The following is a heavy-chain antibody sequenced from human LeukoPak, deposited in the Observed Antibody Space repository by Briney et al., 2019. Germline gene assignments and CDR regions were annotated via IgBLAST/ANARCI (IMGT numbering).Heavy chain of an antibody. CDR2: IKQDGSEK. J-gene: IGHJ4*02. CDR1: GFTFGDFG. Sequence: GGSLRLSCTASGFTFGDFGVSWFRQAPGKGLEWVANIKQDGSEKYYVDSVKGRFTISRDNAKNSLYLQMNSLRAEDTAVYYCARVGYGYDFDYWGQGTLVTVSS. CDR3: ARVGYGYDFDY. V-gene: IGHV3-7*01. D-gene: IGHD5-18*01.